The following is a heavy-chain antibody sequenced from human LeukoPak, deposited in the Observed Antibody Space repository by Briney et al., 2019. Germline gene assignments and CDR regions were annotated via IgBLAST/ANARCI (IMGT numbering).Heavy chain of an antibody. Sequence: GGSLRLYCAASGFTFSSGARSWFRGAPGKVLEWFSGVNDNGASTYYADSVKGRFTISRDNSKNTLYLQLNSVRVEDAAIYYCAKGRTGNSYSPLDLWGQGTMVTVSS. V-gene: IGHV3-23*01. D-gene: IGHD7-27*01. J-gene: IGHJ3*01. CDR1: GFTFSSGA. CDR2: VNDNGAST. CDR3: AKGRTGNSYSPLDL.